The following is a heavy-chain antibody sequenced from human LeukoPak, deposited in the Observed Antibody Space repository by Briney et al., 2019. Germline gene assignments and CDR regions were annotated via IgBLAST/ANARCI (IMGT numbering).Heavy chain of an antibody. D-gene: IGHD3-10*01. J-gene: IGHJ4*02. CDR2: IYYSGST. Sequence: PSETLSLTCTVSGGSVSSGSYYWSWIRQPPGKGLEWIGYIYYSGSTNYNPSLKSRVTISVDTSKNQFSLKLSSVTAADTAVYYCARVAGTGAAYFDYWGQGTLVTVSS. CDR3: ARVAGTGAAYFDY. V-gene: IGHV4-61*01. CDR1: GGSVSSGSYY.